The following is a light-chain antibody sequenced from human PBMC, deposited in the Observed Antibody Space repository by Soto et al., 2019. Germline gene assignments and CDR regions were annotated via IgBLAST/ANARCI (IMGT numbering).Light chain of an antibody. J-gene: IGKJ5*01. Sequence: IVLTQSPDTLTFSPGERATLSWSASQSVGTRLAWYQHKTGQAPSLLMSGASSRATGIPDRFSGSGSETDFTLTISRLEPEDFALYYCQHYQVGQPIAFSRGTLLEIK. CDR1: QSVGTR. CDR2: GAS. V-gene: IGKV3-20*01. CDR3: QHYQVGQPIA.